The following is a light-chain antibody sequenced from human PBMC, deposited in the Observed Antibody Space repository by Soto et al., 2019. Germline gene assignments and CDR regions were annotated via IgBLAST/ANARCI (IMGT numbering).Light chain of an antibody. V-gene: IGKV1-12*01. Sequence: DIQMTQSPSSVSASVGDRVTITCRASQGIDIWLAWYQQKPGKAPKLLIYAASSLQSGVPSRFRGSGSGTDFTLTISSLQPEDFATYYCQQSYNSPPITFGQGTRLEIK. J-gene: IGKJ5*01. CDR1: QGIDIW. CDR3: QQSYNSPPIT. CDR2: AAS.